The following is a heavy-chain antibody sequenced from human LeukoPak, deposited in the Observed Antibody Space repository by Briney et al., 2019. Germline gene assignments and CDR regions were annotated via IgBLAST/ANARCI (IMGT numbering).Heavy chain of an antibody. Sequence: SETLSLTCTVSGGSISSGGYYWSWIRHHPGKGLEWIGYIYYSGSTYYNPTLKSRVTISVDTSKNQFSLKLSSVTAADTAVYYCATLVVPAAIRSGGFDPWGQGTLVTVSS. CDR1: GGSISSGGYY. J-gene: IGHJ5*02. D-gene: IGHD2-2*01. CDR3: ATLVVPAAIRSGGFDP. V-gene: IGHV4-31*03. CDR2: IYYSGST.